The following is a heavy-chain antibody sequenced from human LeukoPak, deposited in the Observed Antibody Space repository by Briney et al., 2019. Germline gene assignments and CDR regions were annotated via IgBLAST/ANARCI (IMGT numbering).Heavy chain of an antibody. CDR3: ARPGAYCSSTTCPYNY. CDR2: IYPGDSDT. CDR1: GYSFTSSW. J-gene: IGHJ4*02. V-gene: IGHV5-51*01. D-gene: IGHD2-2*01. Sequence: GESLKISCKGSGYSFTSSWIGWVRQMPGKGLEWMGIIYPGDSDTRYSPSFQGQVTISADKSISTAYLQWSSLKASDTAMYYCARPGAYCSSTTCPYNYWGQGTLVTVSS.